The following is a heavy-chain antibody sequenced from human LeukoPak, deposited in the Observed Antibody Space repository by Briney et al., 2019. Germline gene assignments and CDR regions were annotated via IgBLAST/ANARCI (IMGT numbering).Heavy chain of an antibody. V-gene: IGHV4-39*07. CDR1: GGSISSSSYY. J-gene: IGHJ4*02. CDR3: ARDSQIVGATKGFDY. CDR2: IYYSGST. Sequence: SETLSLTCTVSGGSISSSSYYWGWIRQPPGKGLEWIGSIYYSGSTYYNPSLKSRVTISVDTSKNQFSLKLSSVTAADTAVYYCARDSQIVGATKGFDYWGQGTLVTVSS. D-gene: IGHD1-26*01.